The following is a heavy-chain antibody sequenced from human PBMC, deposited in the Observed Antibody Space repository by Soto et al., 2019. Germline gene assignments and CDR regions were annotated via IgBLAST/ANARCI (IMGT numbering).Heavy chain of an antibody. J-gene: IGHJ3*02. Sequence: ASVKVSCKASGGTFSSYAISWVRQAPGQGLEWMGGIIPIFGTANYAQKFQGRVTITADESTSTAYMELSSLRSEDTAVYYCARREQWLATDDAFDIWGQGTMVTVSS. CDR2: IIPIFGTA. CDR3: ARREQWLATDDAFDI. V-gene: IGHV1-69*13. CDR1: GGTFSSYA. D-gene: IGHD6-19*01.